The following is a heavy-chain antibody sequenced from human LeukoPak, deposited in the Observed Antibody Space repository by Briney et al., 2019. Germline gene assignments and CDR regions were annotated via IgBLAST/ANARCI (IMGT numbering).Heavy chain of an antibody. J-gene: IGHJ6*03. CDR3: AKKKRFYCSSTSCPPYYYMDV. CDR1: GFTFSSYA. CDR2: ISGSGGST. Sequence: GGSLRLSCAASGFTFSSYAMSWVRQAPGKGLEWVSAISGSGGSTYYADSVKGRFTISRDNSKNTLYLQMNSLRAEDTAVYYCAKKKRFYCSSTSCPPYYYMDVWGKGTTVIVSS. D-gene: IGHD2-2*01. V-gene: IGHV3-23*01.